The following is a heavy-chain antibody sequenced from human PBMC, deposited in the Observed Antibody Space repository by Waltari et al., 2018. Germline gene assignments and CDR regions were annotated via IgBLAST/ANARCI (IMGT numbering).Heavy chain of an antibody. Sequence: QVQLVQSEAEVKKPGASVKVSCKASGYTFRNYNIHWVRQAPGQRLEWMGWINVANGNTQYSQKFQGSVTITRDTSASMSYLELSSLTSEDTAVYYCAREDLFDYWGQGTLVTVSS. CDR3: AREDLFDY. CDR2: INVANGNT. V-gene: IGHV1-3*01. J-gene: IGHJ4*02. CDR1: GYTFRNYN.